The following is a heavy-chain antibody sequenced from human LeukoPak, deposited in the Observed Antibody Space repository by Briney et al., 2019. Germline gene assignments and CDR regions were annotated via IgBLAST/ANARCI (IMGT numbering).Heavy chain of an antibody. CDR2: IYHSGST. CDR3: ARDIYSFTWFDP. V-gene: IGHV4-30-2*01. J-gene: IGHJ5*02. CDR1: GGSISSGGYY. Sequence: KTSQTLSLTCTVSGGSISSGGYYWSWIRQPPGKALEWIGYIYHSGSTYYNPSLKSRVTISVDRSKNQFSLKLSSVTAADTAVYYCARDIYSFTWFDPWGQGTLVTVSS. D-gene: IGHD2-15*01.